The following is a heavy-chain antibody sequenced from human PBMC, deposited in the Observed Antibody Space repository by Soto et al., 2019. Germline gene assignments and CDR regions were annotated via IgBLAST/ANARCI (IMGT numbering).Heavy chain of an antibody. V-gene: IGHV1-69*18. CDR1: GGTFSSSA. CDR3: ARGPTKQLWSVRYYYGMDV. Sequence: QVQLVQSGAEVKKPGSSVKVSCKASGGTFSSSAITWVRQAPGQELEWMGMIIPIFGTVNYAQKFQGRVTITADESTSTAYLELSSLTSDDTAVYYCARGPTKQLWSVRYYYGMDVWGLGTTVTVSS. J-gene: IGHJ6*02. D-gene: IGHD5-18*01. CDR2: IIPIFGTV.